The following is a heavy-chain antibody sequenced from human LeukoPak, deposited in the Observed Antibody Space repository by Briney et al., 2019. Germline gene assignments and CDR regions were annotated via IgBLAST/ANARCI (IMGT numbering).Heavy chain of an antibody. CDR2: INHSGST. Sequence: GSLRLSYTASGFPFYSYWMTWIRQPPGKGLEWIGEINHSGSTNYNPSLKSRVTISVNTSKNQFSLKLSSVTAADTAVYYCARVRLTYDYVWGSYRRRKYYFDYWGQGTLVTVSS. CDR1: GFPFYSYW. D-gene: IGHD3-16*02. CDR3: ARVRLTYDYVWGSYRRRKYYFDY. J-gene: IGHJ4*02. V-gene: IGHV4-34*01.